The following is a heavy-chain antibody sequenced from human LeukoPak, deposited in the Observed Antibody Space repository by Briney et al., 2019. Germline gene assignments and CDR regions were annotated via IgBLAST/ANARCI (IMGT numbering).Heavy chain of an antibody. V-gene: IGHV4-34*01. CDR3: AVGITILGVAASFDS. J-gene: IGHJ4*02. CDR2: IDHRGAA. CDR1: GASYNAYY. Sequence: PSETLSLTCAVYGASYNAYYWSWIRQPPGQGLEWIGGIDHRGAATYNPSLKSRLTISADASKNQFSLKLNSVTDADTAVYYCAVGITILGVAASFDSWGQGNLVIVSS. D-gene: IGHD3-3*01.